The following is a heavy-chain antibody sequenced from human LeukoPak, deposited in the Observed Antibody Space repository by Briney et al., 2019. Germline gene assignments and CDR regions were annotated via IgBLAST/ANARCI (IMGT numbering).Heavy chain of an antibody. J-gene: IGHJ4*02. CDR2: IYTTGST. CDR1: GGSINNYY. V-gene: IGHV4-4*07. CDR3: ARSGSYSGPYVY. Sequence: SETLSLTCTVSGGSINNYYWSWIRQPAGKGLEWIGRIYTTGSTNYNPSLKSRITMSVDTSKNQFSLKLSSVTAADTAVYYCARSGSYSGPYVYWGQGTVVTVSS. D-gene: IGHD1-26*01.